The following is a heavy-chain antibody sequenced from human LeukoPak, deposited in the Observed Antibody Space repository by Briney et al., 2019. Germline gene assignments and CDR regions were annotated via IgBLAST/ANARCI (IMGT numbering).Heavy chain of an antibody. Sequence: ASETLSLTCTVSGGSISSSSYYWGWIRQPPGKGLEWIGSIYYSGSTYYNPSLKSRVTISVDTSKNRFSLKLSSVTAADTAVYYCARRGIAAILYAFDIWGQGTMVTVSS. D-gene: IGHD6-13*01. CDR3: ARRGIAAILYAFDI. J-gene: IGHJ3*02. CDR1: GGSISSSSYY. V-gene: IGHV4-39*01. CDR2: IYYSGST.